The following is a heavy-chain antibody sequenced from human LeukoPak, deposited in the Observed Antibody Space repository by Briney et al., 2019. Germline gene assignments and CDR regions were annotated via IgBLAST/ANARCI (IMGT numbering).Heavy chain of an antibody. CDR2: INPSGGST. D-gene: IGHD3-3*01. CDR3: ARGPRVTIFGVVLDLKNNWFDP. V-gene: IGHV1-46*03. J-gene: IGHJ5*02. CDR1: GYTFTSYY. Sequence: ASVKVSXKASGYTFTSYYMHWVRQAPGQGLEWMGTINPSGGSTSYAQKLQGRVTMTRDTSTSTVYMELSSLRSEDTAVYYCARGPRVTIFGVVLDLKNNWFDPWGQGTLVTVSS.